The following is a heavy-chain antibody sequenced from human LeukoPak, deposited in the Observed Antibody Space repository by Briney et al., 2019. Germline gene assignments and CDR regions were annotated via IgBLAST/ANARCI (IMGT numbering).Heavy chain of an antibody. CDR3: TRDATQYLRYGYFDS. V-gene: IGHV3-30-3*01. Sequence: GGSLRLSCAASGFIFGDYALHWVRQAPGKGLDWVAMISYDGSKKFYADSVKGRFTISRDNAKNSVSLQMNNLRAEDTAVYYCTRDATQYLRYGYFDSWGQGILVTVSS. CDR1: GFIFGDYA. J-gene: IGHJ4*02. D-gene: IGHD2/OR15-2a*01. CDR2: ISYDGSKK.